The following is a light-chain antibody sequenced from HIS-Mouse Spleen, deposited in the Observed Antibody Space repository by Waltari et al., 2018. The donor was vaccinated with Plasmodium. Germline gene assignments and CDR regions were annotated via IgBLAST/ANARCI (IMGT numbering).Light chain of an antibody. V-gene: IGLV3-10*01. CDR1: AFPKKS. CDR3: YSTDSSGNHRV. Sequence: SYELTQPPSVSVSPGQTARIPCPGDAFPKKSDYWYQKKSGQSPVLVIYEDSKRPSGIPERFSGSSSGTMATLTISGAQVEDEADYYCYSTDSSGNHRVFGGGTKLTVL. J-gene: IGLJ3*02. CDR2: EDS.